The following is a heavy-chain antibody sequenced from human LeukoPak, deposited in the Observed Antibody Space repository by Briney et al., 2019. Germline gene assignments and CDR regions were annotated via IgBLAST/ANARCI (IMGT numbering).Heavy chain of an antibody. Sequence: GGSLRLSCAASGFTFSSYAMSWVRQAPGKGLEWVSAISGSGGSTYYADSVKGRFTISRDNSKNTLYLQMNSLRAEDTAVYYCAKGTLDYGGNSYYYYGMDVWGQGTTVTVSS. D-gene: IGHD4-23*01. CDR3: AKGTLDYGGNSYYYYGMDV. CDR2: ISGSGGST. V-gene: IGHV3-23*01. J-gene: IGHJ6*02. CDR1: GFTFSSYA.